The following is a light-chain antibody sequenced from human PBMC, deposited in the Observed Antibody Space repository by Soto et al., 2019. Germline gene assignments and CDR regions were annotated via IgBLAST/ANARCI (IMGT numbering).Light chain of an antibody. J-gene: IGLJ2*01. CDR3: AAWDDSLT. V-gene: IGLV1-47*01. Sequence: QSVLTQPPSASGTPGQRVTISCSGSSSNIGSNYVYWYQQLPGTAPKLLIYRNNQRPSGVPDRFSGSKSGTSASLAISGLRSEDEADYYCAAWDDSLTFGGVTKLTVL. CDR1: SSNIGSNY. CDR2: RNN.